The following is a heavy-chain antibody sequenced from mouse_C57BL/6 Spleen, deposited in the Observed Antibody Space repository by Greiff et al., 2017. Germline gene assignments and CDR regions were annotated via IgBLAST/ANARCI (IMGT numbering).Heavy chain of an antibody. CDR2: ISYSGST. J-gene: IGHJ4*01. Sequence: VQLKESGPGMVKPSQSLSLTCTVTGYSITSGYDWHWIRHFPGNKLEWMGYISYSGSTNYNPSLKSRISITHDTSKNHFFLKLNSVTTEDTATYYCARQAYSKGYYAMDYWGQGTSVTVSS. CDR1: GYSITSGYD. V-gene: IGHV3-1*01. D-gene: IGHD2-5*01. CDR3: ARQAYSKGYYAMDY.